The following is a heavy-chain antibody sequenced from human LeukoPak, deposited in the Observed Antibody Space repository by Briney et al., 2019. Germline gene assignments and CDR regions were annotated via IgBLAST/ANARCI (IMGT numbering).Heavy chain of an antibody. CDR2: IYHRGST. V-gene: IGHV4-38-2*02. CDR1: GYSISSGYY. J-gene: IGHJ4*02. D-gene: IGHD6-13*01. CDR3: ARGSGYSSSWYGYYFDY. Sequence: PSETLSLTCTVSGYSISSGYYWGWIRQPPGKGLEWIGRIYHRGSTYYNPSLKSRVTISVDTSKNQFSMKLSSVTAADPAVYYCARGSGYSSSWYGYYFDYWGQGTLVTVSS.